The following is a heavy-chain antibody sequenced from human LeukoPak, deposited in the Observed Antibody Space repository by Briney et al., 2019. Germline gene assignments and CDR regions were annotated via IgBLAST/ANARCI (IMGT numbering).Heavy chain of an antibody. D-gene: IGHD6-13*01. CDR2: IYHSGST. CDR3: ARITAAAASPFDP. CDR1: GGSISSSNW. V-gene: IGHV4-4*02. J-gene: IGHJ5*02. Sequence: SGTLSLTCAVSGGSISSSNWWSWVRQPPGKGLEWIGEIYHSGSTNYNPSLKSRVTISVDKSKNQFSLKLSSVAAADTAVYYCARITAAAASPFDPWGQGTLVTVSS.